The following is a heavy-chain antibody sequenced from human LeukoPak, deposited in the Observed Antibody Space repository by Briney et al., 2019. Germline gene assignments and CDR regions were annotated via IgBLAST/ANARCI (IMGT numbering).Heavy chain of an antibody. J-gene: IGHJ5*01. CDR3: AKDRPNYYGTDGHYYRRDGDS. CDR1: KFTFSIYA. V-gene: IGHV3-23*01. D-gene: IGHD3-10*01. Sequence: GGSLRLSCAASKFTFSIYAMSWVRQAPGKGLEWVSSITSAGGTTWYAGSVKGRFTISRDNSKNTVYLQINGLRVEDTAVYYCAKDRPNYYGTDGHYYRRDGDSWGQGTLVTVSS. CDR2: ITSAGGTT.